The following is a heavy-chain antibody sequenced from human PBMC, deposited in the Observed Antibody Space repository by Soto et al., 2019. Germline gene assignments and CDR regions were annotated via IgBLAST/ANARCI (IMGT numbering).Heavy chain of an antibody. V-gene: IGHV3-9*01. J-gene: IGHJ4*02. CDR2: ISWNSGSI. Sequence: GGSLRLSCAASGFTFDDYAMHWVRQAPGKGLEWVSGISWNSGSIGYADSVKGRFTISRDNAKNSLYLQMNSLRAEDTALYYCAKARTYSSSLDYWGQGTLVTVSS. CDR1: GFTFDDYA. CDR3: AKARTYSSSLDY. D-gene: IGHD6-13*01.